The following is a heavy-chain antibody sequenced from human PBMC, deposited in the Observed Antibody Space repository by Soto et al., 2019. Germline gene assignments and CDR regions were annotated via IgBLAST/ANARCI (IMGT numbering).Heavy chain of an antibody. D-gene: IGHD3-16*02. CDR1: GGSFSGYY. CDR2: INHSGST. V-gene: IGHV4-34*01. J-gene: IGHJ3*02. Sequence: SETLSLTCAVYGGSFSGYYWSWIRQPPGKGLEWIGEINHSGSTNYNPSLKSRVTISVDTSKNQFSLKLSSVTAADTAVYYCARGDYDYIWGSYRHRLEAFDIWGQGTMVTVSS. CDR3: ARGDYDYIWGSYRHRLEAFDI.